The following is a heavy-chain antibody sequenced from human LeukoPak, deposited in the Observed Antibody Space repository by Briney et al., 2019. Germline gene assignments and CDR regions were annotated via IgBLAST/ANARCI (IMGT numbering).Heavy chain of an antibody. Sequence: SETLSLTCTVSGGSIGNYYCNWIRQPAGKGLEWIGRFFSSASTNYTPFLKSRVTMSVDTSRNHFSLRLNSVTAADTAVYYCAKGLNQYFFDSWGQGTLVAVSS. CDR1: GGSIGNYY. V-gene: IGHV4-4*07. CDR3: AKGLNQYFFDS. J-gene: IGHJ4*02. CDR2: FFSSAST. D-gene: IGHD2/OR15-2a*01.